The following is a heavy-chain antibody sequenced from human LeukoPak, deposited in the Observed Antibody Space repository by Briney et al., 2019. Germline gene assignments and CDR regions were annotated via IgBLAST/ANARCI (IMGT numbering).Heavy chain of an antibody. J-gene: IGHJ4*02. CDR2: INHSGST. CDR1: GGSFIEYQ. CDR3: ARPKYSSSWYSH. V-gene: IGHV4-34*01. Sequence: SETLSLTCAVYGGSFIEYQWSWIRQPPGKGLEWIGEINHSGSTNYNPSLKSRVTISVDTSKNQFSLKLSSVTAADTAVYYCARPKYSSSWYSHWGQGTLVTVSS. D-gene: IGHD6-13*01.